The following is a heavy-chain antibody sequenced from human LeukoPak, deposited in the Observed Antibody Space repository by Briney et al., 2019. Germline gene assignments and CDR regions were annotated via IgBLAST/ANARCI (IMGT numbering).Heavy chain of an antibody. J-gene: IGHJ4*02. CDR2: ISSNSSTI. D-gene: IGHD1-26*01. Sequence: PGGSLRLSCAASGFTFSSYSMNWVGQAPGEGLEWVSYISSNSSTIYYADSVKGRFTIPRDNAKNSLYLQMNSLRAEDTAVYYCARGQIRMGATADWGQGTLVTVSS. CDR3: ARGQIRMGATAD. CDR1: GFTFSSYS. V-gene: IGHV3-48*01.